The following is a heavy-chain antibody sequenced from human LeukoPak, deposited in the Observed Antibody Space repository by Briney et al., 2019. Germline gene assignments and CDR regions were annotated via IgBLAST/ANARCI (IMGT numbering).Heavy chain of an antibody. J-gene: IGHJ4*02. D-gene: IGHD4-23*01. CDR1: GGSISSYY. CDR2: IYYSGST. V-gene: IGHV4-59*01. CDR3: ARAGYGGNQIDY. Sequence: SETLSLTCTASGGSISSYYWSWIRQPPGKGLEWIGYIYYSGSTNYNPSLKSRVTISVDTSKNQFSLKLSSVTAADTAVYYCARAGYGGNQIDYWGQGTLVTVSS.